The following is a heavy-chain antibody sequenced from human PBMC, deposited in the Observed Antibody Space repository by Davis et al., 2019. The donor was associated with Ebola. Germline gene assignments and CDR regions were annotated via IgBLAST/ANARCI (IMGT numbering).Heavy chain of an antibody. CDR3: ARLRGSGGVYGMDV. CDR2: IYYSGST. D-gene: IGHD3-10*01. CDR1: GGSISSSSYY. V-gene: IGHV4-31*03. Sequence: LRLSCTVSGGSISSSSYYWGWIRQPPGKGLEWIGYIYYSGSTYYNPSLKSRVTISVDTSKNQFSLKLSSVTAADTAVYYCARLRGSGGVYGMDVWGKGTTVTVSS. J-gene: IGHJ6*04.